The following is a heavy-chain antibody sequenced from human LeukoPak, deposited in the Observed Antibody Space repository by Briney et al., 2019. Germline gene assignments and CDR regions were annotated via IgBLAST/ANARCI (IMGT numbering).Heavy chain of an antibody. D-gene: IGHD2-15*01. CDR1: GGTFSSYA. CDR3: AREGDCSGGSCPYWYFDL. CDR2: IIPIFGTA. Sequence: ASVKVSCKASGGTFSSYAISWVRQAPGQGPEWMGGIIPIFGTANYAQKFQGRVTITADESTSTAYMELSSLRSEDTAVYYCAREGDCSGGSCPYWYFDLWGRGTLVTVSS. V-gene: IGHV1-69*13. J-gene: IGHJ2*01.